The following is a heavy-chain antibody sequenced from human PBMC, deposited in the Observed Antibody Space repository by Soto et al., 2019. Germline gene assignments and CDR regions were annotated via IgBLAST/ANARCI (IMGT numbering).Heavy chain of an antibody. CDR3: ARVPEHDFWSGYFDY. D-gene: IGHD3-3*01. CDR2: ISYDGSNK. Sequence: QVQLVESGGGVVQPGRSLRLSCAASGFTFSSYAMHWVRQAPGKGLEWVAVISYDGSNKYYADSVKGRFTISRDNSKNTLYLQMNSLRAEDTAVYYCARVPEHDFWSGYFDYWGQGTLVTVSS. CDR1: GFTFSSYA. J-gene: IGHJ4*02. V-gene: IGHV3-30-3*01.